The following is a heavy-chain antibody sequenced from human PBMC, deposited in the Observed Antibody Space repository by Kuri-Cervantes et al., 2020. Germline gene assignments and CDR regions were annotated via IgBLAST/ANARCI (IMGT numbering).Heavy chain of an antibody. Sequence: SETLSLTCAVYGGSFSGYYWSWIHQPPGKGLEWIGEINHSGSTNYNPSLKSRVTISVDTSKNQFSLKLSSVTAADTAVYYCARMRGYCSGGSCYLRYYYYMDVWGKGTTVTVSS. V-gene: IGHV4-34*01. J-gene: IGHJ6*03. CDR3: ARMRGYCSGGSCYLRYYYYMDV. CDR2: INHSGST. CDR1: GGSFSGYY. D-gene: IGHD2-15*01.